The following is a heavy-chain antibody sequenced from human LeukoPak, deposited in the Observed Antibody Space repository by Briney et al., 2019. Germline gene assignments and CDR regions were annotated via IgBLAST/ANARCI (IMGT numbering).Heavy chain of an antibody. J-gene: IGHJ6*02. CDR1: GFTFSSYG. CDR2: IWYDGSNK. Sequence: GGSLRLSCAASGFTFSSYGMHWVRQAPGKGLEWVAVIWYDGSNKYYADSVKGRFTISRDNSKNTLYLQMNSLRAEDTAVYYYARERITMVRGVIRDYYYGMDVWGQGTTVTVSS. D-gene: IGHD3-10*01. V-gene: IGHV3-33*01. CDR3: ARERITMVRGVIRDYYYGMDV.